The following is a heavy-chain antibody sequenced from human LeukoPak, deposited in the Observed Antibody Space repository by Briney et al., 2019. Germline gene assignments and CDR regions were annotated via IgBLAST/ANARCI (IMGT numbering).Heavy chain of an antibody. J-gene: IGHJ4*02. CDR2: IIPILGIA. V-gene: IGHV1-69*04. D-gene: IGHD3-10*01. CDR1: GGTFSSYA. Sequence: SSVKVSCKASGGTFSSYAISWVRQAPGQGLEWMGRIIPILGIANYAQKFQGRVTITADKSTSTAYMELSSLRSEDTAVYYCARDSVLYYYGSGSYPPFDYWGQGTLVTVSS. CDR3: ARDSVLYYYGSGSYPPFDY.